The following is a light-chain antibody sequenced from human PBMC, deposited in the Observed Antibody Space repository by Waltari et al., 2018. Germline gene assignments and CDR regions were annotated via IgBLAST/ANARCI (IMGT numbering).Light chain of an antibody. CDR3: QQRFNWIFT. Sequence: VLTQSPATLSLSPGERATLSCRASETIGRSLAWYQQRPGQAPRLLSYETSNRATGIPARFSGSGSGTDLTLTISSLESEDFAVYYCQQRFNWIFTFGPGTKVDI. CDR1: ETIGRS. J-gene: IGKJ3*01. V-gene: IGKV3-11*01. CDR2: ETS.